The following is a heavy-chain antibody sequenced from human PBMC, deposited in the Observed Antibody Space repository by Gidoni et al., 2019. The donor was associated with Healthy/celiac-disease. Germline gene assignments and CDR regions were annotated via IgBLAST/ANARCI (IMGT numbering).Heavy chain of an antibody. J-gene: IGHJ1*01. CDR1: GFPFSSYA. V-gene: IGHV3-23*01. D-gene: IGHD6-19*01. CDR2: ISGSGGST. CDR3: ATRAEVSSGWYGHAAEYFQH. Sequence: EVQLLESGGGLVQPGGSLRLSCAASGFPFSSYAMSWVRQAPGKGLEWVSAISGSGGSTYYADSVKGRFTISRDNSKNTLYLQMNSLRAEDTAVYYCATRAEVSSGWYGHAAEYFQHWGQGTLVTVSS.